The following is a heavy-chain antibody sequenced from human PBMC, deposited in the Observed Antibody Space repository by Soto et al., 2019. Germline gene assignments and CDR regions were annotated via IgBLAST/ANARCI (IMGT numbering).Heavy chain of an antibody. CDR1: GFTFSSYA. Sequence: PGGSLRLSCAASGFTFSSYAMHWVRQAPGKGLEWVAVISYDGSNKYYADSVKGRFTISRDNSKNTLYLQMNSLRAEDTAVYYCASHYYDSSGYQKTNPPFDYWGQGTLVTVSS. V-gene: IGHV3-30-3*01. D-gene: IGHD3-22*01. J-gene: IGHJ4*02. CDR2: ISYDGSNK. CDR3: ASHYYDSSGYQKTNPPFDY.